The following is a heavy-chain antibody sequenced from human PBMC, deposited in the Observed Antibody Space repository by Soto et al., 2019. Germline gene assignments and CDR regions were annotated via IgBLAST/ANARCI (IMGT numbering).Heavy chain of an antibody. CDR2: IYHSGST. V-gene: IGHV4-38-2*02. Sequence: SETLSLTCAVSGYSISSGYYWGWIRQPPGKGLEWIGSIYHSGSTYYNPSLKSRVTISVDTSKNQFSLKLSSVTAADTAVYYCARDYYDSSGYYDIFDYWGQGTLATVSS. CDR1: GYSISSGYY. J-gene: IGHJ4*02. CDR3: ARDYYDSSGYYDIFDY. D-gene: IGHD3-22*01.